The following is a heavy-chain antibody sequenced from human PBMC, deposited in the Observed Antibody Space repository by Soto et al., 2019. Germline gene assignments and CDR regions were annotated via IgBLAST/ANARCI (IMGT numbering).Heavy chain of an antibody. CDR3: ASDNYYDSSGYYLKGKYFQH. D-gene: IGHD3-22*01. J-gene: IGHJ1*01. CDR2: ISSSSSTI. V-gene: IGHV3-48*02. CDR1: GFTFSSYS. Sequence: HPGGSLRLSCAASGFTFSSYSMNWVRQAPGKGLEWVSYISSSSSTIYYADSVKGRFTISRDNAKNSLYLQMNSLRDEDTAVYYCASDNYYDSSGYYLKGKYFQHWGQGTLVTVSS.